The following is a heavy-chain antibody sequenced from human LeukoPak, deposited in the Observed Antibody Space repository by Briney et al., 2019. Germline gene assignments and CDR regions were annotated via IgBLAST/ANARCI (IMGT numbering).Heavy chain of an antibody. CDR3: AKGPLRGTAAAIDY. J-gene: IGHJ4*02. CDR2: ISYDGRNI. D-gene: IGHD2-2*01. V-gene: IGHV3-30*18. CDR1: GFTFNNYG. Sequence: GKSLRLSCAASGFTFNNYGMHWVRQAPGKGLEWVAVISYDGRNIHYPDSVKGRFTISRDISTDTLWLQMDSLRTEDTAVYYCAKGPLRGTAAAIDYWGQGTLVTVSS.